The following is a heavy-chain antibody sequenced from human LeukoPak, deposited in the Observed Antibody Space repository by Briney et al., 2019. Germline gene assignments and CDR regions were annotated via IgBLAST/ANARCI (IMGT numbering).Heavy chain of an antibody. CDR1: GGSISSYY. Sequence: SETLSLTCTVSGGSISSYYWSWIRQPPGKGLEWIGYIYYSGSTNYDPSLKSRVTISVDTSKNQFSLKLSSVTAADTAVYYCARRPNCGGDCLIFDYWGQGTLVTVSS. J-gene: IGHJ4*02. CDR3: ARRPNCGGDCLIFDY. CDR2: IYYSGST. V-gene: IGHV4-59*08. D-gene: IGHD2-21*02.